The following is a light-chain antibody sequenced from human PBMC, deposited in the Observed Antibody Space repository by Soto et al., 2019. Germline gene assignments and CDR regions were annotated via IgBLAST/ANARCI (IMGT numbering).Light chain of an antibody. V-gene: IGKV1-27*01. Sequence: DIQMTQPPSSLSASVGDRVTITCRASQAISNYLAWYQQIPGKVPKLLIYAASSLQSGVPSRFSGSGSGTDFTLAISSLQPEDVATYYCQKYNSAPWTFGQGTKVEI. CDR2: AAS. J-gene: IGKJ1*01. CDR3: QKYNSAPWT. CDR1: QAISNY.